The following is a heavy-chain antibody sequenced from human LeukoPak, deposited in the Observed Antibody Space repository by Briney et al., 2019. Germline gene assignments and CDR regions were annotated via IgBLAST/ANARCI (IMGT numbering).Heavy chain of an antibody. CDR2: INSDGSST. V-gene: IGHV3-74*01. Sequence: PGGSLRLSCAASGFTFTSYWMHWVRQAPGKGLVWVSRINSDGSSTNYADSVKGRFTISRDNAKNTLYLQVNSLRAEDTAVYFCARGTNYYDSTGMSDWGXGTLVTVSS. CDR1: GFTFTSYW. CDR3: ARGTNYYDSTGMSD. J-gene: IGHJ4*01. D-gene: IGHD3-22*01.